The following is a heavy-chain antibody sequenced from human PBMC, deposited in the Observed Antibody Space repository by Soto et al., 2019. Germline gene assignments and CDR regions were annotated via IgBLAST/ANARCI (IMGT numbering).Heavy chain of an antibody. Sequence: GGSLRLSCTASGFTFSDYYMSWIRQAPGKGLEWLSYSSSINSDTKYADYVKGRFTISRDNAQNSLYLQMNSLRVEDTAMYYCAPHRRSTGSISGYDAFDIWGQGTMVTVSS. D-gene: IGHD5-12*01. V-gene: IGHV3-11*06. CDR3: APHRRSTGSISGYDAFDI. CDR2: SSSINSDT. J-gene: IGHJ3*02. CDR1: GFTFSDYY.